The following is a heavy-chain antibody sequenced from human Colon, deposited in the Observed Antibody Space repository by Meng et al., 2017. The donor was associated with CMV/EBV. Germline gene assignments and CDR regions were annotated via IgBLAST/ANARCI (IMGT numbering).Heavy chain of an antibody. V-gene: IGHV3-30*18. CDR3: AKDRAYCGSFSCSPNYFDG. Sequence: GGSLKISCAASGFTFSNYAKHWVRQAPGKGLEWVAVISYDGSNIYYADSVKGRFTISRDNSKNTLYLRMIDLRAEDTTMYYCAKDRAYCGSFSCSPNYFDGWGQGNLVTVSS. CDR1: GFTFSNYA. CDR2: ISYDGSNI. D-gene: IGHD2-21*01. J-gene: IGHJ4*02.